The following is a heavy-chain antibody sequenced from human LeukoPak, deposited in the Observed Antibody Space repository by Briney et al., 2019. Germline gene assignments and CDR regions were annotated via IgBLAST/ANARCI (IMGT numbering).Heavy chain of an antibody. CDR2: IFYSGST. J-gene: IGHJ4*02. V-gene: IGHV4-59*01. CDR3: ARGAPGGNDYGDY. CDR1: GASISSYY. Sequence: SETLSLTCTVSGASISSYYWSWIRQPPGKGLEWIGYIFYSGSTNYNPSLKSRVTISVDTSKNQFSLKLSSVTAADTAVYYCARGAPGGNDYGDYWGQGTLVTVSS.